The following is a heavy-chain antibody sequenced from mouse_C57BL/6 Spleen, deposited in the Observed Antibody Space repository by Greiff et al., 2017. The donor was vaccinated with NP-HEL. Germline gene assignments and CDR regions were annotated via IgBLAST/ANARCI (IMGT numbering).Heavy chain of an antibody. CDR3: ARRGLREYFDY. CDR2: ISSGGSYT. Sequence: EVQGVESGGDLVKPGGSLKLSCAASGFTFSSYGMSWVRQTPDKRLEWVATISSGGSYTYYPDSVKGRFTISRDNAKNTLYLQMSSLKSEDTAMYYCARRGLREYFDYWGQGTTLTVSS. V-gene: IGHV5-6*01. J-gene: IGHJ2*01. CDR1: GFTFSSYG. D-gene: IGHD3-1*01.